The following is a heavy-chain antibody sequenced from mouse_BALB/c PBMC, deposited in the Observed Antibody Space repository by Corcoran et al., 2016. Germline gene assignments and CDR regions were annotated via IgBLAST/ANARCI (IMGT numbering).Heavy chain of an antibody. CDR3: ARWYGKGYFDY. D-gene: IGHD2-10*02. V-gene: IGHV9-3-1*01. CDR1: GYTFTNYG. J-gene: IGHJ2*01. Sequence: QIQLVQSGPELKKPGETVKISCKASGYTFTNYGMNWVKQAPGKGLKWMGWINTYTGEQTYADDFKGRFAFSLETSASTAYLQINNLKNEDTATYFCARWYGKGYFDYWGQGTTITVSS. CDR2: INTYTGEQ.